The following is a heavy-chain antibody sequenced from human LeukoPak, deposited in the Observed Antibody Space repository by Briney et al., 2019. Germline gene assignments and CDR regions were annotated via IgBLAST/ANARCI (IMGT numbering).Heavy chain of an antibody. CDR2: IIPIFGTA. V-gene: IGHV1-69*05. Sequence: ASVKVSCKASGYTFTSYAISWVRQAPGQGLEWMGGIIPIFGTANYAQKFQGRVTITTDESTSTAYMELSSLRSEDTAVYYCAREKVARPYCGGDCYLAFDYWGQGTLVTVSS. CDR1: GYTFTSYA. D-gene: IGHD2-21*01. J-gene: IGHJ4*02. CDR3: AREKVARPYCGGDCYLAFDY.